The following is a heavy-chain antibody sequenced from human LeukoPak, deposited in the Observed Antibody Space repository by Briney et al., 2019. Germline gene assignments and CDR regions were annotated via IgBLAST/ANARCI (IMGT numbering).Heavy chain of an antibody. V-gene: IGHV3-48*01. J-gene: IGHJ4*02. Sequence: GGSLRLSCAVSGFTFSTYSMNWVRQAPGKGLEWVSYITSSSSTIYYADSVKGRFTISRDNAKNSLYLQMSSLRAEDTAVYYCARVRSAYYTDYWGQGTLVTVSP. CDR1: GFTFSTYS. D-gene: IGHD3-3*01. CDR3: ARVRSAYYTDY. CDR2: ITSSSSTI.